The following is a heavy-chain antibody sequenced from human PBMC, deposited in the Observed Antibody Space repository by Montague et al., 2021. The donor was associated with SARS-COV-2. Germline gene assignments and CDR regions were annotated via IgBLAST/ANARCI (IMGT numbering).Heavy chain of an antibody. V-gene: IGHV3-30-3*01. Sequence: SLRLSCAASGFTFSSYAMHWVRQAPGKGLEWVAVISYDGSNKYYADSVKDRFTISRDNSKNTLYLQMNSLRAEDTAVYYCARLHFDDPYYYGSGNLQLFDYWGQGTLVTVSS. CDR2: ISYDGSNK. D-gene: IGHD3-10*01. CDR3: ARLHFDDPYYYGSGNLQLFDY. J-gene: IGHJ4*02. CDR1: GFTFSSYA.